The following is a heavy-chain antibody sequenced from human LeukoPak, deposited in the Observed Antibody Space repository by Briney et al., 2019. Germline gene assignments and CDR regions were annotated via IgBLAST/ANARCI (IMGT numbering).Heavy chain of an antibody. CDR3: ARGSGGYFDSGRRYYYGMDV. CDR2: IYSGGST. V-gene: IGHV3-66*01. D-gene: IGHD3-22*01. J-gene: IGHJ6*02. CDR1: GFTVSSNY. Sequence: GGSLRLSCAASGFTVSSNYMSWVRQAPGKGLEWVSVIYSGGSTCHADSVKGRFTISRDNSKNTLYLQMNSLRAEDTAVYYCARGSGGYFDSGRRYYYGMDVWGQGTTVTVSS.